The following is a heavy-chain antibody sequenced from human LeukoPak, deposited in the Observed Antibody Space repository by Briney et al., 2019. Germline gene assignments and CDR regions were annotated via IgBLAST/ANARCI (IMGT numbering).Heavy chain of an antibody. V-gene: IGHV3-21*03. D-gene: IGHD2-8*01. J-gene: IGHJ4*02. CDR2: ISSSGSYI. Sequence: KAGGSLRLSCAASGFTFSSYNMNWVRQAPGKGLEWVSSISSSGSYIYYADSVKGRFTISRDNAKNSLYLQMNSLRAEDTAVYYCARDWHCTNGVCPSDYWGQGTLVTVSS. CDR1: GFTFSSYN. CDR3: ARDWHCTNGVCPSDY.